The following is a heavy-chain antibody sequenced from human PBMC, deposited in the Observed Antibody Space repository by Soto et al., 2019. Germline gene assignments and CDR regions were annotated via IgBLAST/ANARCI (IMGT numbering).Heavy chain of an antibody. CDR1: GGSVNNNKYY. V-gene: IGHV4-61*01. Sequence: SETLSLTCSVSGGSVNNNKYYWSWIRQPPGKGLEWIGYMYYGGSTDYNPSLKNRVTISIDTSKNQFSLSLTSVTAADTAVYYCAVEQWDWFDPWGQGTLVTVYS. J-gene: IGHJ5*02. D-gene: IGHD1-26*01. CDR2: MYYGGST. CDR3: AVEQWDWFDP.